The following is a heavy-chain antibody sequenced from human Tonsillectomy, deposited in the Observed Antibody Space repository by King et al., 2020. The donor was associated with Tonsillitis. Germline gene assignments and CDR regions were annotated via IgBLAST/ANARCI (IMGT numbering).Heavy chain of an antibody. J-gene: IGHJ6*02. D-gene: IGHD2-21*02. CDR2: INPGGGST. CDR1: GYNFTSNY. V-gene: IGHV1-46*01. CDR3: ARGGVTATLYYCGCMDF. Sequence: QLVKSGAEVKRPGASVKVSCKASGYNFTSNYVHWVRQAPGQGLEWMGIINPGGGSTSYAQKFQGRVTLTRDTSTSTVYMELSGLQPEDTAVYYFARGGVTATLYYCGCMDFWGPGTTVTVSS.